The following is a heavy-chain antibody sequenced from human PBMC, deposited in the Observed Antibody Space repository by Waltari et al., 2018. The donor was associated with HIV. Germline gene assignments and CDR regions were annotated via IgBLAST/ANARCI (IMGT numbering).Heavy chain of an antibody. Sequence: EVQLVETGGGLIQPGGSLRLACAASGLPVSSNFMNWVRQAPGKELEFVSLMYNNNSTYYADSVKGRFTIARDNSKNTLYLQMNSLRAEDTAVYYCARVRSTMGRFQGFDYWGQGTLVTVSS. D-gene: IGHD1-26*01. CDR2: MYNNNST. CDR3: ARVRSTMGRFQGFDY. J-gene: IGHJ4*02. CDR1: GLPVSSNF. V-gene: IGHV3-53*02.